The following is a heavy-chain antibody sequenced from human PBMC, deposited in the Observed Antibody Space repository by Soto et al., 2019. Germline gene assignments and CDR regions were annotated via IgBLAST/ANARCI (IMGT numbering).Heavy chain of an antibody. Sequence: SATLSLTCTVSGGSISSGGYYWSWIRQHPGKGLEWIGYIYYSGSTYYNPSLKSRVTISVDTSKNQFSLKLSSVTAADTAVYYCARCDDSSGLYYFDYWGQGTLVTVSS. D-gene: IGHD3-22*01. V-gene: IGHV4-31*03. CDR3: ARCDDSSGLYYFDY. J-gene: IGHJ4*02. CDR1: GGSISSGGYY. CDR2: IYYSGST.